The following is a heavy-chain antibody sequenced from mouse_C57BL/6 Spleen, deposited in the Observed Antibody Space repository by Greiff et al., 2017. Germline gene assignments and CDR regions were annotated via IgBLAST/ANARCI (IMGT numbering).Heavy chain of an antibody. J-gene: IGHJ2*01. D-gene: IGHD2-4*01. Sequence: EVKLQESGGGLVKPGGSLKLSCAASGFTFSDYGMHWVRQAPEKGLEWVAYISSGSSTIYYADTVKGRFTISRDNAKNTLFLQMTSLRSEDTAMYYCARPYDYDGVFDYWGQGTTLTVSS. CDR3: ARPYDYDGVFDY. V-gene: IGHV5-17*01. CDR2: ISSGSSTI. CDR1: GFTFSDYG.